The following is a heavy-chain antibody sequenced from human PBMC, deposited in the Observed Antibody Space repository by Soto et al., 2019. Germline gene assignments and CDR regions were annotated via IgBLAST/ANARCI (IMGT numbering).Heavy chain of an antibody. CDR3: ARLQRGTTGYFDY. V-gene: IGHV4-39*01. D-gene: IGHD1-7*01. Sequence: SETLSLTCTVSGRSINNGDYYWSWIRQPPGKGLEWIGSIYYSGSTYYNPSLKSRVTISVDTSKNQFSLKLSSVTAADTAVYYCARLQRGTTGYFDYWGQGTLVTVSS. CDR1: GRSINNGDYY. CDR2: IYYSGST. J-gene: IGHJ4*02.